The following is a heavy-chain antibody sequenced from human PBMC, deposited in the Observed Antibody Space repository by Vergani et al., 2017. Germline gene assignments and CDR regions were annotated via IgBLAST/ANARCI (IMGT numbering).Heavy chain of an antibody. J-gene: IGHJ4*02. D-gene: IGHD3-3*01. CDR3: ARGPDGEYDFWSGYLDY. CDR1: GYTFTGYY. Sequence: QVQLVQSGAEVKKPGASVKVSFKASGYTFTGYYMHWVRQAPGQGLEWIGWINPNSGGTNYAQKFQGRVTMTRDTSISRAYMELSRLSSDDTAVYYCARGPDGEYDFWSGYLDYWGQGTLVTVSS. V-gene: IGHV1-2*02. CDR2: INPNSGGT.